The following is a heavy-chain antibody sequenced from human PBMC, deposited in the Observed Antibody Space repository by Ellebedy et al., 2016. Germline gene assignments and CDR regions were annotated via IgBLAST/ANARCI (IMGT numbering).Heavy chain of an antibody. CDR1: GGSISSYY. J-gene: IGHJ3*02. D-gene: IGHD2-21*01. V-gene: IGHV4-59*08. Sequence: GSLRLSCTVSGGSISSYYWGWIRQPPGKGLEWIGCIHYSGTSNYNPSLKSRVTMSVDTSKNQFSLQLTSVTAADMAVYYCARNYGRWNDCFDTWGQGTMVTVSS. CDR2: IHYSGTS. CDR3: ARNYGRWNDCFDT.